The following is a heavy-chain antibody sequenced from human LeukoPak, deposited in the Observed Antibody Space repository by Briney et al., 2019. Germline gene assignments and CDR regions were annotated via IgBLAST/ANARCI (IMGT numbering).Heavy chain of an antibody. CDR1: GFTFSSYG. D-gene: IGHD5-12*01. CDR3: AKLGYSGYDDAFDI. Sequence: GGSLRLSCAASGFTFSSYGMHWVRQAPGKGLEWVAFIRYDGSNKYYADSVKGRFTISRDNSKNTLYLQMSSLRAEDTAVYYCAKLGYSGYDDAFDIWGQGTMVTVSS. V-gene: IGHV3-30*02. J-gene: IGHJ3*02. CDR2: IRYDGSNK.